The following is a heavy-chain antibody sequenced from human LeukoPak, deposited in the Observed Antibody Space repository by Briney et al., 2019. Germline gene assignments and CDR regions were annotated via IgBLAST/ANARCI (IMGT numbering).Heavy chain of an antibody. V-gene: IGHV3-66*02. CDR2: IYTTGTT. D-gene: IGHD2-15*01. Sequence: PGGSLRLSCAASGLTVSSIYMNWVRQAPGKGLDWVSSIYTTGTTYYAASVKGQFPISRDNSKNTLYLQMNNLRLGDTAEYYCASPSEGSHAFEIWGQGTMVTVSS. CDR1: GLTVSSIY. J-gene: IGHJ3*02. CDR3: ASPSEGSHAFEI.